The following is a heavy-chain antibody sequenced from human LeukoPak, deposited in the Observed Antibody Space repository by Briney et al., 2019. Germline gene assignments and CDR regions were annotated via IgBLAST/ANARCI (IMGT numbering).Heavy chain of an antibody. D-gene: IGHD2-2*01. V-gene: IGHV3-23*01. CDR3: AKEGGGDIVVVPAAFAHAFDI. CDR2: ISGSGGST. Sequence: GASLRLSCAASGFTFSSYAMSWVRQAPGKGLEWVSAISGSGGSTYYADSVKGRFTISRDNSKNTLYLQMNSLRAEDTAVYYCAKEGGGDIVVVPAAFAHAFDIWGQGTMVTVSS. CDR1: GFTFSSYA. J-gene: IGHJ3*02.